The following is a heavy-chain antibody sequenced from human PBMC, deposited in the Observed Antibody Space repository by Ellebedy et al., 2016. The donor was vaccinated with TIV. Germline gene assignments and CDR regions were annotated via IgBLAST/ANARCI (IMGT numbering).Heavy chain of an antibody. CDR3: ARNPYNWNGPFDY. D-gene: IGHD1-20*01. V-gene: IGHV3-23*01. Sequence: GESLKISCEASGFTFNNYAMSWLRQAPGKGLEWVATIGGSGEEIHYADSVKGRFTLSRDNAKSTLYLQMNSLRAETTAVYYCARNPYNWNGPFDYWGQGTLVTVSS. CDR2: IGGSGEEI. J-gene: IGHJ4*02. CDR1: GFTFNNYA.